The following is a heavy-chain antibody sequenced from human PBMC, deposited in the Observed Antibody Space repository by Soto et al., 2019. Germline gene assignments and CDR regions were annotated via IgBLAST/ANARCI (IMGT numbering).Heavy chain of an antibody. CDR3: ARDYGSGSYYFREVDY. CDR1: GFTFSSYS. Sequence: GGSLRLSCAASGFTFSSYSMNWVRQAPGKGLEWVSSISSSSSYIYYADSVKGRFTISRDNAKNSLYLQMNSLRAEDTAVYYCARDYGSGSYYFREVDYWGQGTLVTVSS. J-gene: IGHJ4*02. V-gene: IGHV3-21*01. CDR2: ISSSSSYI. D-gene: IGHD3-10*01.